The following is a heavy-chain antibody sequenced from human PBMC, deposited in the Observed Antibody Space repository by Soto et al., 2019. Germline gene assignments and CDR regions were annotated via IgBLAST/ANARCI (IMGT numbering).Heavy chain of an antibody. J-gene: IGHJ4*02. Sequence: ALVKVSCKASGYAFIAYHMHWVRQAPGQGLEWMGWINPNSGGTNYAQKFQGRVTMTRDASFTTAYMELSRLRSDDTAVYYCARDRGSGWSENFDFWGQGTLVTVSS. CDR3: ARDRGSGWSENFDF. D-gene: IGHD6-19*01. CDR1: GYAFIAYH. V-gene: IGHV1-2*02. CDR2: INPNSGGT.